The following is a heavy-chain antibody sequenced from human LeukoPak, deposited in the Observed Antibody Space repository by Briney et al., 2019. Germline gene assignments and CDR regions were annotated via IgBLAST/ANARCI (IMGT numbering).Heavy chain of an antibody. J-gene: IGHJ4*02. CDR1: GYTFTSYG. D-gene: IGHD3-22*01. CDR3: ARDRANYYDSSGSYDY. V-gene: IGHV1-18*01. Sequence: GASVKVSCKASGYTFTSYGISWVGQAPGQGLEWMGWIGAYNGNTYYAQKLQGRVTLTTDTSTGTGYMELRSLRSDDTAVYYCARDRANYYDSSGSYDYWGQGTLVTVSS. CDR2: IGAYNGNT.